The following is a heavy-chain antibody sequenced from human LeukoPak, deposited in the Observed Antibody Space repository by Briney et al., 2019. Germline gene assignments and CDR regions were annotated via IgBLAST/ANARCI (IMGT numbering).Heavy chain of an antibody. J-gene: IGHJ4*02. D-gene: IGHD3-10*01. CDR3: GRINYNGDY. V-gene: IGHV3-33*03. Sequence: GGSLRLSCAASGFTFSSYGMHWVRQAPGKGLEWVAVIWYDGSNKYYADSVKGRFTISRDNAKNTVYLQMNSLRTEDTAVYICGRINYNGDYWGRGTLVTASS. CDR2: IWYDGSNK. CDR1: GFTFSSYG.